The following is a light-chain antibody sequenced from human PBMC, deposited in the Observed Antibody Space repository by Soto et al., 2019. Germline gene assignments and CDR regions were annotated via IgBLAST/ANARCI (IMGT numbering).Light chain of an antibody. V-gene: IGLV2-23*01. Sequence: QSALTQPASVSGSPGQSITISCTGTRSDVGSYNLVSWYQQHPGKAPKLMIYEGSKRPSGVSNRFSGSKSGNTASLTISGLQAEDEADYYCCSYAGSSTLWVFGTGTKLTVL. CDR2: EGS. CDR3: CSYAGSSTLWV. CDR1: RSDVGSYNL. J-gene: IGLJ1*01.